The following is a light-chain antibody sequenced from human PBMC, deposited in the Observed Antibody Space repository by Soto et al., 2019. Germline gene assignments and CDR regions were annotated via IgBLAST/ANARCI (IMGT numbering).Light chain of an antibody. Sequence: EIELTQSPGTLSLSAGERATLPCRASQSVSNSHLAWYQQNPGQAPRLLIYAANSMPTGIPDRFSGSGSGTDFTLAISGLQPEDFAVYFCQQNCRTPQTFGSGTKVDIK. CDR3: QQNCRTPQT. CDR1: QSVSNSH. J-gene: IGKJ1*01. CDR2: AAN. V-gene: IGKV3-20*01.